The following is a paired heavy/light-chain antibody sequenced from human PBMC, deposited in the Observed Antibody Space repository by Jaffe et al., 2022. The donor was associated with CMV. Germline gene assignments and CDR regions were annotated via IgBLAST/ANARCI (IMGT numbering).Heavy chain of an antibody. CDR1: GFTFSNYA. V-gene: IGHV3-23*01. CDR3: AKETRGGYANHYFDY. Sequence: EVQLLESGGGLVQPGGSLRLSCAASGFTFSNYAMTWVRQAPGKELEWVSTISGSGGSTYYADSVKGRFTISRDNSKNTLYLQMSSLRAEETAVYYCAKETRGGYANHYFDYWGQGTLVTVSS. D-gene: IGHD5-12*01. CDR2: ISGSGGST. J-gene: IGHJ4*02.
Light chain of an antibody. CDR1: KLGDKY. CDR3: QAWDSSTLWV. J-gene: IGLJ3*02. Sequence: SFELTQPPSVSVSPGQTASISCSGDKLGDKYACWYQQKPGQSPVMVIYQDSKRPSGIPERFSGSNSGNTATLTISGTQAMDEADYYCQAWDSSTLWVFGGGTKLTVL. CDR2: QDS. V-gene: IGLV3-1*01.